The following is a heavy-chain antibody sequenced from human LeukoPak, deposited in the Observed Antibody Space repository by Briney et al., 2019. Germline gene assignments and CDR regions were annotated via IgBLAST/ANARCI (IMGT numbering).Heavy chain of an antibody. D-gene: IGHD3-3*01. CDR2: ISYDGSNK. CDR3: AKTLDFWSGLKGMDV. CDR1: GFAFSSYA. J-gene: IGHJ6*02. V-gene: IGHV3-30-3*02. Sequence: GGSLRLSRAASGFAFSSYALHWVRQAPGKGLEWMAVISYDGSNKYYADSVKGRFTISRDNSKNTVYLQMNSLRAEDTAVYYCAKTLDFWSGLKGMDVWGQGTTVTVSS.